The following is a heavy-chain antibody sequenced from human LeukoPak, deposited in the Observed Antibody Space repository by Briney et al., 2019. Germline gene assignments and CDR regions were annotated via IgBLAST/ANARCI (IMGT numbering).Heavy chain of an antibody. Sequence: PSETLSLTCAVSGYSITSGYYWGWIRQSPGKGLEWIGSIYHRGTTYYNPSLKSRVTISLDTSKNQFSLTLTSVTAADTAVYYCASLHSYGSGTFDYWGQGTLVTVSS. CDR3: ASLHSYGSGTFDY. D-gene: IGHD3-10*01. V-gene: IGHV4-38-2*01. CDR1: GYSITSGYY. J-gene: IGHJ4*02. CDR2: IYHRGTT.